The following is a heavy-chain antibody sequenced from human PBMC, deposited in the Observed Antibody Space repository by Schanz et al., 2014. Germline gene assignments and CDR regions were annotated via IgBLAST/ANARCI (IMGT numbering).Heavy chain of an antibody. J-gene: IGHJ4*02. D-gene: IGHD1-26*01. V-gene: IGHV3-7*01. CDR2: IKPDGSEK. Sequence: EVQLVESGGGLVQPGGSLRLSCAASGFTFSAYWMTWVRQVPGKGLDWVGIIKPDGSEKFYVDSVKGRFTISRDNAKNLMYLHLNSLRAEDTAVYYCAREVGGSFGQHYWGQGALVTVSS. CDR1: GFTFSAYW. CDR3: AREVGGSFGQHY.